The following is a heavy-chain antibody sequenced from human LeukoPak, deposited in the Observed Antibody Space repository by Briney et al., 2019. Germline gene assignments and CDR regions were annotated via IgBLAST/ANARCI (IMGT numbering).Heavy chain of an antibody. CDR1: GFTFSSYS. Sequence: GGSLRLSCAASGFTFSSYSMNWVRQAPGKGLEWVSSISSSSSYIYYADSVKGRFTISRDNAKNSLYLQMNSLRAEGTALYYCAKDHSSGGSCLGCYYYGMDVWGQGTTVTVSS. J-gene: IGHJ6*02. V-gene: IGHV3-21*04. D-gene: IGHD2-15*01. CDR3: AKDHSSGGSCLGCYYYGMDV. CDR2: ISSSSSYI.